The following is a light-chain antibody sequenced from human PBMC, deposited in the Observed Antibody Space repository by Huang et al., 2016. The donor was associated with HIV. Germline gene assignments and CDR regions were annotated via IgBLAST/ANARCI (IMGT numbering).Light chain of an antibody. CDR2: SAS. CDR1: QSIRKL. CDR3: QQTDNTPRT. Sequence: DIQMTQSPSSLSASVGERVTIACRASQSIRKLLNWYQQKPGEPPKLLIHSASSLLSGVQPRFSGSGSGTDFTLTITSLQPEDFATYYCQQTDNTPRTFGQGTKVVIK. V-gene: IGKV1-39*01. J-gene: IGKJ1*01.